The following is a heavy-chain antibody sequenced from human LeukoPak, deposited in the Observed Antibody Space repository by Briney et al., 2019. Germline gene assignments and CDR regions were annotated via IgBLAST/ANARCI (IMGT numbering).Heavy chain of an antibody. CDR2: ISYDGSNK. D-gene: IGHD3-10*01. CDR1: GFTFSSYA. CDR3: AREFTGFGPLNYYGMNV. Sequence: GGSLRLSCAASGFTFSSYAMHWVRQAPGKGLEWVAVISYDGSNKYYADSVKGRFTISRDNSKNTLYLQMNSLRAEDTAVYYCAREFTGFGPLNYYGMNVWGQGTTVTVSS. J-gene: IGHJ6*02. V-gene: IGHV3-30-3*01.